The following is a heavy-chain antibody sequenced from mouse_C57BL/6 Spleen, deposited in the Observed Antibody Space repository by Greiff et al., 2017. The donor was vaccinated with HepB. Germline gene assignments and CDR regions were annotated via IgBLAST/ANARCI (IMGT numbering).Heavy chain of an antibody. CDR3: TRAFPNYYAMDY. CDR1: GYTFTDYE. Sequence: VQLQQSGAELVRPGASVTLSCKASGYTFTDYEMHWVKQTPVHGLEWIGAIDPETGGTAYNQKFKGKAILTADKSSSTAYMELRSLTSEDSAVYYCTRAFPNYYAMDYWGQGTSVTVSS. CDR2: IDPETGGT. V-gene: IGHV1-15*01. J-gene: IGHJ4*01.